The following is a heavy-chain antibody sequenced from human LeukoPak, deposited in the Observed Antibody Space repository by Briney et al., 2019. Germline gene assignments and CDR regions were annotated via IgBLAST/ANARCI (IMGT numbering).Heavy chain of an antibody. CDR3: AKDLLVAYYDILTGYDAFDI. Sequence: GGSLRLSCAASGFTFSSYWMHWVRQAPGKGLVWVSRIKTDGSSTNYADSVKGRFTISRDNSKNTLYLQMNSLRAEDTAVYYCAKDLLVAYYDILTGYDAFDIWGQGTMVTVSS. V-gene: IGHV3-74*01. J-gene: IGHJ3*02. CDR2: IKTDGSST. D-gene: IGHD3-9*01. CDR1: GFTFSSYW.